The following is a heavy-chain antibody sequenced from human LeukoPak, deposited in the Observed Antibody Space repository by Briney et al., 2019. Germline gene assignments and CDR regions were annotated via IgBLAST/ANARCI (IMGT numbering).Heavy chain of an antibody. Sequence: GGSLRLSCAASGFTFSNYSMNWVRQAPGKGLEWVSSISSRSTYIYHADSVKGRFTISRDNAKNSLFLQMNSLRAEDTAVCFCAKSTRAVMAMMDVWGKGTTVTVSS. CDR3: AKSTRAVMAMMDV. V-gene: IGHV3-21*01. D-gene: IGHD3-16*01. CDR1: GFTFSNYS. CDR2: ISSRSTYI. J-gene: IGHJ6*04.